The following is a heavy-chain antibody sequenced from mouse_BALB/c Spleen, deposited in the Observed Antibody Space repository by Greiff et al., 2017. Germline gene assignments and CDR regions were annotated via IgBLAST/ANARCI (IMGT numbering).Heavy chain of an antibody. CDR3: TRSPYYGSSYGYFEV. D-gene: IGHD1-1*01. Sequence: VQLQQSGTVLARPGASVKMSCKASGYTFTSYWMHWVKQRPGQGLEWIGAIYPGNSDTSYNQKFKGKAKLTAVTSTSTAYMELSSLTNEDSAVYYCTRSPYYGSSYGYFEVWGAGTTVTVSS. J-gene: IGHJ1*01. V-gene: IGHV1-5*01. CDR2: IYPGNSDT. CDR1: GYTFTSYW.